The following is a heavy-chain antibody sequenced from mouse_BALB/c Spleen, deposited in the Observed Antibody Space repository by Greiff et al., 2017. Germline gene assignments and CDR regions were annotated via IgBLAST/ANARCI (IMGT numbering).Heavy chain of an antibody. CDR3: ARDGNYDAMDY. CDR2: ISSGSSTI. D-gene: IGHD2-1*01. V-gene: IGHV5-17*02. J-gene: IGHJ4*01. Sequence: EVHLVESGGGLVQPGGSRKLSCAASGFTFSSFGMHWVRQAPEKGLEWVAYISSGSSTIYYADTVKGRFTISRDNPKNTLFLQMTSLRSEDTAMYYCARDGNYDAMDYCGQGTSVTVSS. CDR1: GFTFSSFG.